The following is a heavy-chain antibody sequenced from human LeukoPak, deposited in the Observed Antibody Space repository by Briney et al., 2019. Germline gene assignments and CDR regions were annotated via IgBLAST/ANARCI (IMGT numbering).Heavy chain of an antibody. J-gene: IGHJ3*02. D-gene: IGHD1-26*01. CDR2: INSDGSST. CDR1: GFTFSTYW. Sequence: GGSLRLSCAASGFTFSTYWMHWVRQGPGKGLVWVSRINSDGSSTIYADSVKGRFTISRDNTKNTLYVQMNSLRAEDTAVYFCARGLNSGHYFDDAFDIWGQGTMVTVSS. CDR3: ARGLNSGHYFDDAFDI. V-gene: IGHV3-74*01.